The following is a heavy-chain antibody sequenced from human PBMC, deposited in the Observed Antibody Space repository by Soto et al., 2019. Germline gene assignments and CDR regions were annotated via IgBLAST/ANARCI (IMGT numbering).Heavy chain of an antibody. Sequence: GGSLRLSCAASGFTFSSYGMHWVRQAPGKGLEWVAVIWYDGSNKYYADSVKGRFTISRDNSKNTLYLQMNSLRAEDTAVYYCARSPQIAAAAYGLYGMDVWGQGTTVTVSS. D-gene: IGHD6-13*01. CDR2: IWYDGSNK. V-gene: IGHV3-33*01. CDR1: GFTFSSYG. CDR3: ARSPQIAAAAYGLYGMDV. J-gene: IGHJ6*02.